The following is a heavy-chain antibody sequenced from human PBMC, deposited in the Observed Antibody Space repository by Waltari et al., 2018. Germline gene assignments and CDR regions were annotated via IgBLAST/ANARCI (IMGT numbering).Heavy chain of an antibody. CDR2: IIPIVGVA. CDR3: ARVWGSMTTVTTLDH. CDR1: GGTFSSYA. D-gene: IGHD4-17*01. J-gene: IGHJ4*02. Sequence: QVQLVQSGAEMKKPGSSVKVSCKASGGTFSSYAVSWVRQAPGQGLEWMGGIIPIVGVATYAQKFQDRGTIVADESTSTVYMEVRSLTSEDTAMYYCARVWGSMTTVTTLDHWGQGTLVSVSS. V-gene: IGHV1-69*12.